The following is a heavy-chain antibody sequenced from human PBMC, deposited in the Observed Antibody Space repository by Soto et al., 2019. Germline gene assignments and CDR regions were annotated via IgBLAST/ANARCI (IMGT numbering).Heavy chain of an antibody. J-gene: IGHJ3*02. CDR1: GYTFTGYY. CDR3: ARPLKGYCSGGSCFHDAFDI. V-gene: IGHV1-2*04. D-gene: IGHD2-15*01. CDR2: INPNSGGT. Sequence: QVQLVQSGAEVKKPGASVKVSCKASGYTFTGYYMHWVRQAPGQGLEWMGWINPNSGGTNYAQKFQGWVTMTRDTSISTAYMELSRLRSDDTAVYYCARPLKGYCSGGSCFHDAFDIWGQGTMVTVSS.